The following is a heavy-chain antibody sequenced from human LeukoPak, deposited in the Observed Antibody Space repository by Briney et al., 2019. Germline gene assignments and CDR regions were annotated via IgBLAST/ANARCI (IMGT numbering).Heavy chain of an antibody. V-gene: IGHV3-7*01. CDR1: GFMFSSYW. CDR3: AREISSWYRTEGRFDP. D-gene: IGHD6-13*01. J-gene: IGHJ5*02. CDR2: IKQDGSER. Sequence: GGSLRLSCAASGFMFSSYWMSWVRQAPGKGLEWVAHIKQDGSERDYVDSVKGRFTISKDNAKNLLYLQMNILRAEDTAVYYCAREISSWYRTEGRFDPWGQGTLVTASS.